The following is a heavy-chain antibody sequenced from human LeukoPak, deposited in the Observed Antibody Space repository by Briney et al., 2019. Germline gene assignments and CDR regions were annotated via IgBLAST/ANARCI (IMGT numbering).Heavy chain of an antibody. Sequence: PGGSLRLSCAASGFTFSSYAMSWVRQAPGKGLEWVSVISISGGRTYSADSVKGRFTISRDNSKNTLYLQMNSLRVEDTAVYYCAKEMGPATAIHFYYWGQGTLVTVSS. CDR1: GFTFSSYA. J-gene: IGHJ4*02. CDR3: AKEMGPATAIHFYY. CDR2: ISISGGRT. V-gene: IGHV3-23*01. D-gene: IGHD2-2*02.